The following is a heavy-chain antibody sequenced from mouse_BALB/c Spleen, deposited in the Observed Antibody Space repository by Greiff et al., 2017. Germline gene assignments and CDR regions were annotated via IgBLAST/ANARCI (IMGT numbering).Heavy chain of an antibody. CDR3: AREEDYAMDY. V-gene: IGHV3-2*02. J-gene: IGHJ4*01. Sequence: EVKLMESGPGLVKPSQSLSLTCTVTGYSITSVYAWNWIRQFPGNKLEWMGYISYSGSTSYNPSLKSRISITRDTAKNQFFLQLNSVTTEDTATYYCAREEDYAMDYWGQGTSVTVSS. CDR2: ISYSGST. CDR1: GYSITSVYA.